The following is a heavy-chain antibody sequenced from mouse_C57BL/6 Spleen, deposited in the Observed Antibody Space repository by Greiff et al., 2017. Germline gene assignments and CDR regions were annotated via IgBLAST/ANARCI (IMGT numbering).Heavy chain of an antibody. J-gene: IGHJ2*01. CDR3: ARDIGPFDY. V-gene: IGHV5-4*01. Sequence: EVQLVESGGGLVKPGGSLKLSCAASGFTFSSYAMSWVRQTPEKRLEWVATISDGGSYTYYPDNVKGRFTISRDNAKNNLYLQMSHLKSEDTAMYYCARDIGPFDYWGQGTTLTVSS. CDR2: ISDGGSYT. CDR1: GFTFSSYA.